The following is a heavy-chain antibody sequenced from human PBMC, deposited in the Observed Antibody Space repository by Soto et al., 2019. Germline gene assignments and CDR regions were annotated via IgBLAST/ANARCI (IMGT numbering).Heavy chain of an antibody. CDR1: GYTFTSYG. CDR2: ISAYNGNT. D-gene: IGHD3-3*01. J-gene: IGHJ6*02. V-gene: IGHV1-18*01. Sequence: ASVKVSCKASGYTFTSYGISWVRQAPGQGLEWMGWISAYNGNTNYAQKLQGRVTMTTDTSTSTAYMELRSLRSDDTALYYCARVLRFLEWLSLYYYGRDVWGQGTTVTVSS. CDR3: ARVLRFLEWLSLYYYGRDV.